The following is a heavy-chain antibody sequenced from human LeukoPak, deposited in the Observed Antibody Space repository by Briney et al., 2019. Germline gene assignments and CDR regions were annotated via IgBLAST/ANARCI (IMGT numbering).Heavy chain of an antibody. D-gene: IGHD2-2*01. CDR3: AKDHPPYCSGTSCYPFDY. V-gene: IGHV3-23*01. CDR2: IRTSGQST. CDR1: GFIFSNFA. Sequence: GGSLRLSCAASGFIFSNFAMSWVRQAPGKGLEWVSGIRTSGQSTNYADSVKGRFTISRDDSKNTLYLQMNSLRAEDTAVYYCAKDHPPYCSGTSCYPFDYWGQGTLVTVSS. J-gene: IGHJ4*02.